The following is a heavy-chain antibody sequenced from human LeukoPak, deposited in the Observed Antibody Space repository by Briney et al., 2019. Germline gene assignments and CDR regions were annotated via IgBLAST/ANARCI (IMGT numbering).Heavy chain of an antibody. Sequence: ASVKVSCKASGYTFTSYGISWVRQAPGQGLEWMGWISAFSGNTNDAQKFQGRVTMTTDTSTSTAYMELRSLRSDDTAVYYCARDRDGYSGGDYWGQGTLVTVSS. V-gene: IGHV1-18*01. J-gene: IGHJ4*02. D-gene: IGHD5-24*01. CDR3: ARDRDGYSGGDY. CDR2: ISAFSGNT. CDR1: GYTFTSYG.